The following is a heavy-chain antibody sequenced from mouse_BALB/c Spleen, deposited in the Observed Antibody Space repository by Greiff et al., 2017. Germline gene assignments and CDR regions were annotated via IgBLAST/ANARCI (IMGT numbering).Heavy chain of an antibody. CDR3: ADSYYYASSYYAMDY. J-gene: IGHJ4*01. CDR1: GFNIKDTY. Sequence: VQLQQSGAELVKPGASVKLSCTASGFNIKDTYMHWVKQRPEQGLEWIGRIDIASGNTKYDPNFQGKATITADTSSNTVYLQLSRLTSEDTAVSYYADSYYYASSYYAMDYWGQGTSVTVSS. D-gene: IGHD1-1*01. CDR2: IDIASGNT. V-gene: IGHV14-3*02.